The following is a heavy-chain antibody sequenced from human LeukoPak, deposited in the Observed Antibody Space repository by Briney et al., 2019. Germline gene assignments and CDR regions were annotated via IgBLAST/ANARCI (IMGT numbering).Heavy chain of an antibody. J-gene: IGHJ4*02. V-gene: IGHV4-31*03. D-gene: IGHD3-16*01. Sequence: SETLSLTCTVSGGSISNGGYYWSWIRQLPGKGLEWIGYIYYSGSTYYNPSLKSRVTISVDTSKNQFSLKLSSVTAADTAVYYCARVGGFRKYYFDYWGQGTLVTVSS. CDR3: ARVGGFRKYYFDY. CDR2: IYYSGST. CDR1: GGSISNGGYY.